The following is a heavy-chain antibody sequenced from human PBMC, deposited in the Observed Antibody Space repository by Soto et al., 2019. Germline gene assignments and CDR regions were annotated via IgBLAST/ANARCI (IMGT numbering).Heavy chain of an antibody. Sequence: VQLVQSGAEVKQPGESLKISCEASGYSFASYWIGWVRQMPGKGLEWMGIIYPADSDTRYSPSFQGQVTISADKSISTAYLQWDSLKASDTAIYYCARPYGDPYWGQGTLVTVSS. CDR1: GYSFASYW. J-gene: IGHJ4*02. V-gene: IGHV5-51*01. CDR2: IYPADSDT. D-gene: IGHD4-17*01. CDR3: ARPYGDPY.